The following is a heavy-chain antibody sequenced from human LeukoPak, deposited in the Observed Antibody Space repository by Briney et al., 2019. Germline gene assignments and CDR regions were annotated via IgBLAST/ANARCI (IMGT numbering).Heavy chain of an antibody. CDR3: ARNYGGNSNN. CDR2: IKQDGSEK. J-gene: IGHJ4*02. CDR1: GFTFNSDW. V-gene: IGHV3-7*04. D-gene: IGHD4-23*01. Sequence: PGGSLRLSCAAYGFTFNSDWMSWVRQAPGKGLEWVANIKQDGSEKYYVDSVRGRFTISRDNAGNSLYLQMNSLRAEDTAVYYCARNYGGNSNNWGQGTLVTVSS.